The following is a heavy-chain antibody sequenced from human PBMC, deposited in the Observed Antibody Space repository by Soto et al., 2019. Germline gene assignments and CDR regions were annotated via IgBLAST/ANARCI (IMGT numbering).Heavy chain of an antibody. D-gene: IGHD5-18*01. CDR2: ISAYNGNT. Sequence: ASVKVSCKASGYTFTSYGISWVRQAPGQGLEWMGWISAYNGNTNYAQKLQGRVTMTTDTSTSTAYMELRSLRSDDTAVYYCARDQLWSNYYYYGMDVWGQGTTVTVSS. V-gene: IGHV1-18*01. CDR3: ARDQLWSNYYYYGMDV. CDR1: GYTFTSYG. J-gene: IGHJ6*02.